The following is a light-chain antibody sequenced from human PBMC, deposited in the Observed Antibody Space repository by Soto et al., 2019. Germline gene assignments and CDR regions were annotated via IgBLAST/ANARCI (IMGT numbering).Light chain of an antibody. V-gene: IGLV4-69*01. Sequence: QPVLTQSPSASASLGASVKVTCTLSSGHSNYAIAWHQQQPEKGPRYLMKVNSDGSHSKGDGIPDRFSGSSSGAERYLTISSFQSEDEADYYCQTWDTGMVFGGGTKVTVL. J-gene: IGLJ2*01. CDR1: SGHSNYA. CDR2: VNSDGSH. CDR3: QTWDTGMV.